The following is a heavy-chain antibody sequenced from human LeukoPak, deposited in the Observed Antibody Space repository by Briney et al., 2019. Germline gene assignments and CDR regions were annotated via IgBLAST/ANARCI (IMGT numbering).Heavy chain of an antibody. V-gene: IGHV3-48*03. Sequence: GGSLRLSCAASGFTFSSYEMNWVRQAPGKGLEWVSYISSSGSTIYYADSVKGRFTISKDNAKNSLYLQMNSLRAEDTAVYYCARDRWGYYDYWGQGTLVTVSS. CDR1: GFTFSSYE. CDR2: ISSSGSTI. CDR3: ARDRWGYYDY. J-gene: IGHJ4*02. D-gene: IGHD2-15*01.